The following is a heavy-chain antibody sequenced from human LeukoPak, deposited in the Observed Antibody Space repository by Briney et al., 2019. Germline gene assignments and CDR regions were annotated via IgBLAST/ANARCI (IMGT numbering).Heavy chain of an antibody. Sequence: PSETPSLTCTVSGGSISNNYWNWIRLPPGKGLEWIGYIYYTGSTHYNPSLKSRVTISLDTSKSQFSLKLTSVTAADTAVYYCAKARDSNIWYPFDYWGQGTLVAVSS. CDR2: IYYTGST. V-gene: IGHV4-59*01. CDR1: GGSISNNY. D-gene: IGHD6-13*01. CDR3: AKARDSNIWYPFDY. J-gene: IGHJ4*02.